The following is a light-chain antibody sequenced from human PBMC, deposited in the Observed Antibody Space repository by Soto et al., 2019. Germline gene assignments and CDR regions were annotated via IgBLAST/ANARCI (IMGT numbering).Light chain of an antibody. J-gene: IGLJ1*01. CDR2: EVS. CDR3: CSYAGSSTFPYV. V-gene: IGLV2-23*02. Sequence: QSVLTQPASVSGSPGQSITISCTGTSSDVGSYNLVSWYQHHPGKAPKLMIYEVSKRPSGVSNRFSDSKSGNTASLTISGLQAEDEADYYCCSYAGSSTFPYVFGTGTKVTVL. CDR1: SSDVGSYNL.